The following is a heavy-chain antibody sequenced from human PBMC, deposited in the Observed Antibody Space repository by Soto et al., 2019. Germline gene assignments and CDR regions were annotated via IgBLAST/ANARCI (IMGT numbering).Heavy chain of an antibody. CDR2: ISGSGGST. J-gene: IGHJ6*02. CDR1: GFTFSSYA. D-gene: IGHD3-16*01. CDR3: ALNPGGYYYYYGMDV. V-gene: IGHV3-23*01. Sequence: GSLRLSCAASGFTFSSYAMSWVRQAPGKGLEWDSAISGSGGSTYYADSVKGRFTISRDNSKNTLYLQMNSLRAEDTAVYYCALNPGGYYYYYGMDVWGQGTTVTVSS.